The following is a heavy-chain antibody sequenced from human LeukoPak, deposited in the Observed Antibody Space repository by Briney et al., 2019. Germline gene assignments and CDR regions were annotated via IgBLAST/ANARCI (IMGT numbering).Heavy chain of an antibody. CDR1: GFTFSNFP. V-gene: IGHV3-30-3*01. CDR3: ARWGSTSCYDY. CDR2: ISYDGSNK. Sequence: GGSLRLSCAASGFTFSNFPMHWVRQAPGKGLEWVAVISYDGSNKYYADSVKGRFTISRDNSNNTLYLQMNSLRAEDTAVYYCARWGSTSCYDYWGQGTLVTVSS. J-gene: IGHJ4*02. D-gene: IGHD2-2*01.